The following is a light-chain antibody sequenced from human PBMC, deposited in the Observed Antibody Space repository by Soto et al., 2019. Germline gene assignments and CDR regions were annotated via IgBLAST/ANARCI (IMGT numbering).Light chain of an antibody. CDR2: WAS. J-gene: IGKJ3*01. CDR3: QQYYRLPFI. V-gene: IGKV4-1*01. CDR1: QSVLYSSNNKNY. Sequence: DIVMTQSPDSLAVSLGERATVNCKSSQSVLYSSNNKNYLAWYQQKPGQPPKLLIYWASTRESGVPDRFSGSGYGTDFTLTINSLQAEDVAVYYCQQYYRLPFIFGPGTKVDIK.